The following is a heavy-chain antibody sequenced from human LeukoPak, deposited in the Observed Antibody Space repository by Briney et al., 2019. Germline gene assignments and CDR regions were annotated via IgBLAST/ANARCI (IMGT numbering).Heavy chain of an antibody. J-gene: IGHJ4*02. V-gene: IGHV5-51*01. Sequence: GESLKISCKGSGYSFTSYWIGWVRQMPGKGLEWMGIIYPGDSDTRYSPSFQGQVTISADKSISTAYPQWSSLKASDTAMYYCARQMTPGLGYYDRPIDYWGQGTLVTVSS. CDR2: IYPGDSDT. CDR1: GYSFTSYW. CDR3: ARQMTPGLGYYDRPIDY. D-gene: IGHD3-22*01.